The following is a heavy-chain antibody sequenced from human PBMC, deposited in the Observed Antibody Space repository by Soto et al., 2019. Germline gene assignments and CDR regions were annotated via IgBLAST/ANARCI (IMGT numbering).Heavy chain of an antibody. D-gene: IGHD2-2*02. CDR1: GSSIRNAGYY. CDR3: ARASGYTCSPAYGLAV. CDR2: AHYTGNT. V-gene: IGHV4-31*03. Sequence: QVHLQESGPGLVKPSQTLSLNCTVSGSSIRNAGYYWTWIRQHPRQGLEWIGSAHYTGNTYYNPSIKSRPTNSENTSNNQFALNLKSRTAADAAVYFCARASGYTCSPAYGLAVWGQGATVIVSS. J-gene: IGHJ6*02.